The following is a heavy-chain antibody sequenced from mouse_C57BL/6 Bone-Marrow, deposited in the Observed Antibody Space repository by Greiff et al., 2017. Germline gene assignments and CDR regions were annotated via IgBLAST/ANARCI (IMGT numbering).Heavy chain of an antibody. D-gene: IGHD1-1*01. CDR1: GYTFTSYW. V-gene: IGHV1-69*01. CDR3: ARLGYAGSSSHYEG. Sequence: QVQLQQPGAELVMPGASVKLSCKASGYTFTSYWMHWVKQRPGQGLEWIGEIDPSDSYTNYNQKFKGKSTLTVDQSSSTAYMQLSSLTSEDSAVYYCARLGYAGSSSHYEGRGQGTTLTVS. J-gene: IGHJ2*01. CDR2: IDPSDSYT.